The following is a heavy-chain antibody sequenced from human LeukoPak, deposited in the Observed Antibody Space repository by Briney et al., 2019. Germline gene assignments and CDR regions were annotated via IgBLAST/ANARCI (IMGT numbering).Heavy chain of an antibody. J-gene: IGHJ3*02. CDR3: ARIRAEAITNAFEI. CDR2: INHSENT. D-gene: IGHD3-10*01. CDR1: GLSISSGFY. Sequence: KPSETLSLTCVVSGLSISSGFYWGWIRQPPGKGLEWILTINHSENTCYNPSLKSRVTVSADTSKNHFSLRLSSVAAADTAVYYCARIRAEAITNAFEIWGQGTVVTVSS. V-gene: IGHV4-38-2*01.